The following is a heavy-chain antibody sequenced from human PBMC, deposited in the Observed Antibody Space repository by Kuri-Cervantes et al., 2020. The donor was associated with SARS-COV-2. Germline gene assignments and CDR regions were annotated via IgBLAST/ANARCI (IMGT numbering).Heavy chain of an antibody. CDR1: GFTFSSYA. D-gene: IGHD3-22*01. CDR2: ISGSGGST. V-gene: IGHV3-23*01. CDR3: ARGNYYDSSGYYLVDVGGVDY. Sequence: GGSLRLSCAASGFTFSSYAMSWVRQAPGRGLQWVTIISGSGGSTYYVDSVKGRFTISRDNSKNTLYLQMNSLRAEDTAVYYCARGNYYDSSGYYLVDVGGVDYWGQGTLVTVSS. J-gene: IGHJ4*02.